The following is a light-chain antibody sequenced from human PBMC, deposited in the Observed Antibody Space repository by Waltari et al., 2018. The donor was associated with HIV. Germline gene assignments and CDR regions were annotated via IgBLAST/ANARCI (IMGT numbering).Light chain of an antibody. CDR3: QVFENSRDQA. Sequence: YVLTQPPSVSVAPGKTATITCGGNNIGDNHVHWYQKKSGQAPVLGIYDDKLRPSGIPARISGSNSGGTATLTISGVEVGDEAEYYCQVFENSRDQAFGTGTKVTVL. V-gene: IGLV3-21*01. CDR2: DDK. CDR1: NIGDNH. J-gene: IGLJ1*01.